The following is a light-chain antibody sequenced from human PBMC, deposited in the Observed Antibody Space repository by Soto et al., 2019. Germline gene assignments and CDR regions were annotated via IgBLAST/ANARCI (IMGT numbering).Light chain of an antibody. CDR2: GAP. V-gene: IGKV3-15*01. Sequence: EIVMTQSPATLSVSPGERVTLSCRASQSVSRNLAWYQQIPGQAPRLLIYGAPTSATGIPARFSGSGSGTEFTLTISLLQSEDVAVYYCQQYNNWPPLAFGGGTKVEIK. J-gene: IGKJ4*01. CDR3: QQYNNWPPLA. CDR1: QSVSRN.